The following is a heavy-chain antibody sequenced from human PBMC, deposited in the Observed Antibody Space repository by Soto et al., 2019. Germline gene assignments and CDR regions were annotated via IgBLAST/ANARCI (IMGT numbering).Heavy chain of an antibody. D-gene: IGHD1-20*01. CDR3: ARYKSNYYYGMDV. CDR1: GGSIRSYY. V-gene: IGHV4-59*01. J-gene: IGHJ6*02. Sequence: SETLSLTCTLSGGSIRSYYWSWIRQPPGKGLEWIGYIYYSGITNYNPSLKSRVTISVDTSKNQFSLKLSSVTAADTAVYYCARYKSNYYYGMDVWGQGTTVT. CDR2: IYYSGIT.